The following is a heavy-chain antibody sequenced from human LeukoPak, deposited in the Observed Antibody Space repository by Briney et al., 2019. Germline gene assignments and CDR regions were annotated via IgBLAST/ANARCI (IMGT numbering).Heavy chain of an antibody. CDR2: ITNSGENT. D-gene: IGHD1-26*01. CDR1: GFSFPYG. CDR3: AKDLEKYSGSYLGAFDI. V-gene: IGHV3-23*01. Sequence: GGSLRLSCEASGFSFPYGMSWVRQAPGKGLEWVSGITNSGENTYYADSVKGRFTISRDNSKNTLFLEMNSLRAEDTAVYYCAKDLEKYSGSYLGAFDIWGQGTMVTVSS. J-gene: IGHJ3*02.